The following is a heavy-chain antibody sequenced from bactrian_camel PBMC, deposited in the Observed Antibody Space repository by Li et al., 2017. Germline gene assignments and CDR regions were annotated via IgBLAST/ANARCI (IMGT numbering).Heavy chain of an antibody. J-gene: IGHJ4*01. Sequence: QVQLVESGGGSVQAGGSLRLSCAGSGLTYSGYCMAWFRQASGTDREGVASIDSNGNVVYADFVKGRFTISLVNANDTMYLQMNNLQPEDTGMYYCAFDYGAGHRAGPHEFRHWGQGTQVTVS. CDR1: GLTYSGYC. D-gene: IGHD1*01. CDR2: IDSNGNV. CDR3: AFDYGAGHRAGPHEFRH. V-gene: IGHV3S55*01.